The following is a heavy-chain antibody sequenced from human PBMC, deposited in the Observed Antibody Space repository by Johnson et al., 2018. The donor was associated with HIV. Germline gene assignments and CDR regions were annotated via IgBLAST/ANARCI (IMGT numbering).Heavy chain of an antibody. V-gene: IGHV3-20*04. CDR1: GFTFDDYG. CDR3: ASLSDDAFDF. CDR2: INWSGGGT. J-gene: IGHJ3*01. Sequence: VQLVESGGGAVRPGGSLRISCAASGFTFDDYGLRWVRQAPRKGLEWVSGINWSGGGTGYADSVKGRFTISRDNSENTLYLQMNSLKAEDTAVYYCASLSDDAFDFWGQGTMVIVSS.